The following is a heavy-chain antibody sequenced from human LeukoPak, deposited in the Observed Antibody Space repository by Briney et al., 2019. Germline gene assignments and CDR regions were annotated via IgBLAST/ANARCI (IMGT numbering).Heavy chain of an antibody. CDR3: AKEVWFGENFDY. J-gene: IGHJ4*02. V-gene: IGHV3-23*01. D-gene: IGHD3-10*01. CDR2: ISGSGGST. Sequence: GGSLRLSCAASGFTFSSYAMSWVRQAPGKGLEWVSAISGSGGSTYYADSVKGRFTIPRDNSKNTLYLQMNGLRAEDTAVYYCAKEVWFGENFDYWGQGTLVTVSS. CDR1: GFTFSSYA.